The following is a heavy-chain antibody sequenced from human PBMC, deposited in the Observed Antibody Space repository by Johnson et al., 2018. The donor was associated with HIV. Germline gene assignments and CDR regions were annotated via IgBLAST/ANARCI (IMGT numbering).Heavy chain of an antibody. D-gene: IGHD6-13*01. CDR3: ARDGTSRGGAFDI. CDR2: MSYDGSKK. V-gene: IGHV3-30-3*01. J-gene: IGHJ3*02. CDR1: GFTFSSYA. Sequence: QVQLVESGGGVVQPERSLRLSCAASGFTFSSYAMHWVRQAPGKGLEWVAVMSYDGSKKYYADSVKGRFTISRDNSKNTLYLQMNSLRAEDTAVYYCARDGTSRGGAFDIWGQGTMVTVSP.